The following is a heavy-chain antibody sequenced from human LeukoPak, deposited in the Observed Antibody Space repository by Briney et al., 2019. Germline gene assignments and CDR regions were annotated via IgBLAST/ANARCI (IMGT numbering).Heavy chain of an antibody. Sequence: ASVKVSCKASGYTVTSYGFIWVRQAAGQGLEWMGWIRAYNGNTRYAQKLQGRVTMTTATSTSTAYIELRRLRSDAPAVYYCATRPPPYSSGWLDPLDYWGQGTLVTVSS. CDR3: ATRPPPYSSGWLDPLDY. CDR1: GYTVTSYG. J-gene: IGHJ4*02. D-gene: IGHD6-19*01. V-gene: IGHV1-18*01. CDR2: IRAYNGNT.